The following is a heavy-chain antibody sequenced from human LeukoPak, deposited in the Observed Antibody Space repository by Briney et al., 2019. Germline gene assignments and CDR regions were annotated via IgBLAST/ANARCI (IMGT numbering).Heavy chain of an antibody. CDR1: GLTFSSHW. V-gene: IGHV3-74*01. CDR2: ISPDGSTT. CDR3: TRDFDFSSAI. D-gene: IGHD3-3*01. J-gene: IGHJ4*02. Sequence: PGGSLRLSCAASGLTFSSHWMHWVRQAPGKGLVWVSRISPDGSTTGHADSVKGRFTTSRDNAKNTLFLRMNSLRAEDTAVYYCTRDFDFSSAIWGQGTLVTVSS.